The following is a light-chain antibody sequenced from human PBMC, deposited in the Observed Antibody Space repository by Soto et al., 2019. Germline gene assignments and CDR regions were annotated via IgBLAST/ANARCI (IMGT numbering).Light chain of an antibody. CDR2: DVS. Sequence: QSVLTQPASVSGSPGQSITFSCTGTSSDVGSYNYVSWYQQHPGKAPKLMIYDVSNRPLGISNRFSGSKSGNTASLTISGLQAEYEADYYCSSYTRSSTLVFGGGTKLTVL. V-gene: IGLV2-14*03. CDR3: SSYTRSSTLV. J-gene: IGLJ2*01. CDR1: SSDVGSYNY.